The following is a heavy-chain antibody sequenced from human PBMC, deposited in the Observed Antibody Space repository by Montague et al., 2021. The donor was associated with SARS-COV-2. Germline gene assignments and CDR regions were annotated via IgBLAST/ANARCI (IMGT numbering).Heavy chain of an antibody. Sequence: NSGSIGYXXSLKGRFTISRDNSTNSLYLQMNSLRAEDTALYYCATDMGLRTEFVLDAFDIWGQGKMVIV. D-gene: IGHD3-10*01. CDR3: ATDMGLRTEFVLDAFDI. J-gene: IGHJ3*02. V-gene: IGHV3-9*01. CDR2: NSGSI.